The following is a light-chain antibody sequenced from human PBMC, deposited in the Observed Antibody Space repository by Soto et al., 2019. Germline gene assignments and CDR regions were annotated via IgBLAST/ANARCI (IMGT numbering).Light chain of an antibody. CDR2: ATS. CDR3: QHYNNWPLT. Sequence: EIVMTQSPATLSVSPGERASLSCRASQSVSSNLAWYQQKPGQTPRLLIYATSTRATGIPARFSSSGSGTEFTLTISSLQSEDFAVYYCQHYNNWPLTFGGGTKVEIK. CDR1: QSVSSN. V-gene: IGKV3-15*01. J-gene: IGKJ4*01.